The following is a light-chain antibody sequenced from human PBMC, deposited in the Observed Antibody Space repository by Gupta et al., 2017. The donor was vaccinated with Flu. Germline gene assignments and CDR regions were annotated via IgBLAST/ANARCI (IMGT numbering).Light chain of an antibody. J-gene: IGLJ2*01. CDR2: EVF. Sequence: QSALTQPPSASGSPGQSVTIACTGTSSDVGGYNYVSWYQQHPGKAPKLIIYEVFKRPSGVPDRFSGSKSDNTASLTVSGLQAEDEADYYCSSYGGRNNLLFGGGTKLTVL. CDR3: SSYGGRNNLL. V-gene: IGLV2-8*01. CDR1: SSDVGGYNY.